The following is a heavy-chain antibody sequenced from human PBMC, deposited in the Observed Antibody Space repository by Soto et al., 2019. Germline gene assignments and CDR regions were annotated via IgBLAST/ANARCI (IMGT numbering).Heavy chain of an antibody. D-gene: IGHD3-22*01. J-gene: IGHJ4*02. CDR1: GFTFSSYA. CDR2: ISTNGGST. V-gene: IGHV3-64D*06. CDR3: VKGEYYYDSSGYYPFDY. Sequence: GGSLRLSCSASGFTFSSYAMHWVRQAPGKGLEYVSSISTNGGSTHYADSVKGRFTISRDNSKNTQYLQMSSLRADDTAVYYCVKGEYYYDSSGYYPFDYQGQPTLVTVSS.